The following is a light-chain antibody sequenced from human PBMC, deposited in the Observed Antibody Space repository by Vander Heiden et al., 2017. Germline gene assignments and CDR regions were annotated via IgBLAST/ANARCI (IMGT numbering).Light chain of an antibody. V-gene: IGKV1-39*01. CDR2: AAS. CDR1: QSISSY. Sequence: DIQITQSPSSLSASVGDRVTITCRASQSISSYLNWYQQKPGKAPKLLIYAASSLHSGVPARFSGSGSGTDFTLTISSLQPEDFATYYCQQSYSTPLTFGGGTKVEIK. J-gene: IGKJ4*01. CDR3: QQSYSTPLT.